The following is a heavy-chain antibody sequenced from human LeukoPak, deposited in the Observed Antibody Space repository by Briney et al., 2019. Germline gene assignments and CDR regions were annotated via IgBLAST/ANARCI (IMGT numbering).Heavy chain of an antibody. CDR3: ARGNSYVDYVGY. CDR1: GFTFSSYA. CDR2: ISYDGSNK. J-gene: IGHJ4*02. V-gene: IGHV3-30-3*01. D-gene: IGHD3-16*01. Sequence: GRSLRLSCAASGFTFSSYAMHWVRQAPGKWLEWVAVISYDGSNKYYADSVKGRFTISRDNSKNTLYLQMNSLRAEDTAVYYCARGNSYVDYVGYWGQGTLVTVYS.